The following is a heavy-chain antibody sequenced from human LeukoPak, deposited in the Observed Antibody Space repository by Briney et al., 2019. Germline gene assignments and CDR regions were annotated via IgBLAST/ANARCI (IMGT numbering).Heavy chain of an antibody. CDR1: GGSICPFF. Sequence: PSETLSLTCTISGGSICPFFWTWIRQSAGKGLECIGRVSASWKSYYNPSLKSRLAMSLDESKNQFSLRLNSVTAADTAVYYCARGLRVAVAGYYFDSWGQGILVTVPS. V-gene: IGHV4-4*07. CDR2: VSASWKS. D-gene: IGHD6-19*01. J-gene: IGHJ4*02. CDR3: ARGLRVAVAGYYFDS.